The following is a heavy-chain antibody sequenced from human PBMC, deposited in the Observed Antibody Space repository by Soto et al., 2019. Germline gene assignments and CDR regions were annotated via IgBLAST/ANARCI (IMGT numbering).Heavy chain of an antibody. CDR2: INAGNGNT. CDR3: AREKRNWNYVEYNWFDP. D-gene: IGHD1-7*01. Sequence: GASVKVSCKASGYTFTSYAMHWVRQAPGQRLEWMGWINAGNGNTKYSQKFQGRVTITRDTSASTAYMELSSLRSEDTAVYYCAREKRNWNYVEYNWFDPWGQGTLVTVSS. CDR1: GYTFTSYA. V-gene: IGHV1-3*01. J-gene: IGHJ5*02.